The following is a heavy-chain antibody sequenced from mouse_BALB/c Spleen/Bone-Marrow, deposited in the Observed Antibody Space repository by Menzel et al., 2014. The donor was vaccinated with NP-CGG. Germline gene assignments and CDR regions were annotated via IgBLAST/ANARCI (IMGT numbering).Heavy chain of an antibody. J-gene: IGHJ2*01. CDR1: GFSLTTYG. CDR3: ARAHYDYVLFDY. V-gene: IGHV2-9*02. D-gene: IGHD2-4*01. CDR2: IWAGGST. Sequence: VKVVDSGPGLVAPSQSLSITCTVSGFSLTTYGVHWVRQPPGKGLEWLGVIWAGGSTNYNSALMSRLSISKDNSKSQVFLKMNSLQTDDTAMYYCARAHYDYVLFDYWGQGTTLTVSS.